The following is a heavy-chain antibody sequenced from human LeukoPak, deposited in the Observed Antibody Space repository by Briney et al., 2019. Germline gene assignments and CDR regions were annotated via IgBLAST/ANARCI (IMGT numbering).Heavy chain of an antibody. Sequence: SETLSLTCTVSDGSMGSYYWSWIRQPPGKGLEWIGYIYYSGSTYYNPSLKSRVTISLDTSRNQFSLKLSSATAADTAVYYCARRIAVAGIFDYWGQGTLVTVSS. CDR3: ARRIAVAGIFDY. J-gene: IGHJ4*02. CDR2: IYYSGST. CDR1: DGSMGSYY. D-gene: IGHD6-19*01. V-gene: IGHV4-59*01.